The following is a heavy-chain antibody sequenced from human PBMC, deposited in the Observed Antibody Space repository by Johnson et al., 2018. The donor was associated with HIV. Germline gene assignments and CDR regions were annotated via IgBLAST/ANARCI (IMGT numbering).Heavy chain of an antibody. CDR3: ARVRAAAVSDAFDI. V-gene: IGHV3-66*01. CDR1: GFTVSRNY. Sequence: VQLVESGGGLVQPGGSLRLSCAASGFTVSRNYMSWVRQAPGKGLEWVSLTSWDGGSTYYADSVKGRFTISRGNSKNSLYLQMNSLRADDTALYYCARVRAAAVSDAFDIWGQGTMVTVSS. D-gene: IGHD6-13*01. J-gene: IGHJ3*02. CDR2: TSWDGGST.